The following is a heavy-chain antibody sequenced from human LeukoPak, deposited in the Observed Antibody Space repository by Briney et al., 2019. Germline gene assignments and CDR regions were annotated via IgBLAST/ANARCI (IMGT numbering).Heavy chain of an antibody. CDR1: GYSFTSYW. CDR2: IYPGDSDT. V-gene: IGHV5-51*01. CDR3: GGRGSKRPRQNCFDP. J-gene: IGHJ5*02. D-gene: IGHD6-25*01. Sequence: GESLKISCKGSGYSFTSYWIGWVRQMPGKGLEWMGIIYPGDSDTRYSPSFQGQVTISADKSISTASLKWSSLKASEAAMYYCGGRGSKRPRQNCFDPWGKGPLVTVSS.